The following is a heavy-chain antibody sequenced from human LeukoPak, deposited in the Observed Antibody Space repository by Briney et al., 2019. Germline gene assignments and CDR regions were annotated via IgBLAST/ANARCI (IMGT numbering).Heavy chain of an antibody. J-gene: IGHJ6*02. Sequence: GASVKVSCKASGYTFTSYDINWVRQATGQGLEWMGWMNPNSGNTGYAQKFQGRVTMTRNTSISTAYMELSSLRAEDTAVYYCAKQVCGADCYYYYGMDVWGQGTTVTASS. CDR3: AKQVCGADCYYYYGMDV. V-gene: IGHV1-8*01. CDR1: GYTFTSYD. D-gene: IGHD2-21*02. CDR2: MNPNSGNT.